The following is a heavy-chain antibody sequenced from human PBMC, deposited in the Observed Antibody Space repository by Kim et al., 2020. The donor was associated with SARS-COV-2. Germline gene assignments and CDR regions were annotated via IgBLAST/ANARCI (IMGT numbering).Heavy chain of an antibody. CDR2: ISGSGVTT. D-gene: IGHD2-15*01. CDR1: GFTFSSYA. V-gene: IGHV3-23*01. Sequence: GGSLRLSCAASGFTFSSYAMNWVRQAPGKGLEWVSTISGSGVTTYHADPVKGRFTISRDNSKNTLYLQMNSLRAEDTAVYYCAKSSCSGGSCYSARGWFDPWGQGTLVTVSS. CDR3: AKSSCSGGSCYSARGWFDP. J-gene: IGHJ5*02.